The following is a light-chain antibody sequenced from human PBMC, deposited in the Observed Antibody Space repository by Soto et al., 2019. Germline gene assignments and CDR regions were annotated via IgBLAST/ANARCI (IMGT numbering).Light chain of an antibody. CDR2: GAS. V-gene: IGKV1-39*01. CDR1: QTISTY. J-gene: IGKJ1*01. Sequence: DIQMTQSPSSLSASVGDRVTITCRASQTISTYLNWYQQKPGKAPKVLIYGASSLQSGVPTRFSGSGSGTDFTPTISSLQPEDSATYYCQQSYSYTRMFGQGTKVDIK. CDR3: QQSYSYTRM.